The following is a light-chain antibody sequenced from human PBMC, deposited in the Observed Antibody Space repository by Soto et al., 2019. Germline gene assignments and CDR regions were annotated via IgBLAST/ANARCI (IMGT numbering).Light chain of an antibody. J-gene: IGKJ5*01. CDR2: GAS. CDR1: QSVSSSY. CDR3: QQYGSSFPIT. V-gene: IGKV3-20*01. Sequence: DIVSTQSPGTLSLSPGERATLSCRASQSVSSSYLAWYQQKPAQAPRLLIYGASSRATGTPDRFSGSGSGTDFTLTISRLEPEDFAVYYCQQYGSSFPITFGQGTRLEIK.